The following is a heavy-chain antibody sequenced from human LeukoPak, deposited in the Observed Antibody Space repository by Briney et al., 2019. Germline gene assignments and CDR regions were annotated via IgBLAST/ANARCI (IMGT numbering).Heavy chain of an antibody. D-gene: IGHD6-13*01. J-gene: IGHJ4*02. CDR2: INTNTGNP. CDR3: ARDSSSWMGYYFDY. V-gene: IGHV7-4-1*02. CDR1: GYTFTSYA. Sequence: ASVTVSCKASGYTFTSYAMNWVRQAPGQGLEWMGWINTNTGNPTYAQGFTGRFVFSLDTSVSTAYLQISSLKAEDTAVYYCARDSSSWMGYYFDYWGQGTLVTVSS.